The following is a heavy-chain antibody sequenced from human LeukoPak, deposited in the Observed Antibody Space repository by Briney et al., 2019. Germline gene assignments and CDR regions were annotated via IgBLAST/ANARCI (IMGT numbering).Heavy chain of an antibody. Sequence: GGSLRLSCAASGFTFSSYAMSWVRQAPGKGLEWVANIKQDGSEKYYVDSVKGRFTISRDNAKNSLYLQMNSLRAEDTAVYYCARDRILGYCSGGSCYSIWFDPWGQGTLVTVSS. CDR1: GFTFSSYA. CDR3: ARDRILGYCSGGSCYSIWFDP. J-gene: IGHJ5*02. CDR2: IKQDGSEK. V-gene: IGHV3-7*01. D-gene: IGHD2-15*01.